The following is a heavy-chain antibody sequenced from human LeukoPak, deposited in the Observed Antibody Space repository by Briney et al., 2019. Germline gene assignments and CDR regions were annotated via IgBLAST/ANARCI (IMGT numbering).Heavy chain of an antibody. CDR1: GFTFSSYW. J-gene: IGHJ4*02. Sequence: GGSLRLSCAASGFTFSSYWMNWVRQAPGKGLEWVAIIKQDGTETFYVDSAKGRFTISRDNVKNSLYLQMNSLRIEDAAVYYCMGGRGWLPENWGQGTLVTVSS. CDR3: MGGRGWLPEN. V-gene: IGHV3-7*01. D-gene: IGHD3-22*01. CDR2: IKQDGTET.